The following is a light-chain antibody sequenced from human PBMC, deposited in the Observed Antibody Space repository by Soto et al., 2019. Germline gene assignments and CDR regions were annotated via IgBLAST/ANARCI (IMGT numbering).Light chain of an antibody. J-gene: IGLJ2*01. V-gene: IGLV1-51*01. CDR1: SSNIGNNY. Sequence: QSVLTQPPSVSAAPGQKVTISCSGSSSNIGNNYVSWYQQLPGTAPKLLIYDNNKRPSGIPARFSGSKSGTSATLGITGLQTGDEADYYCGTWDSSLSAYVVFGGGTKLTVL. CDR3: GTWDSSLSAYVV. CDR2: DNN.